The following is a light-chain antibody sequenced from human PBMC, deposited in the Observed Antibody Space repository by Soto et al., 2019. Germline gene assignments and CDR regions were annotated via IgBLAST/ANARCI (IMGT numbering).Light chain of an antibody. CDR2: DVS. CDR3: SSYTSSSTHYV. CDR1: SRDVGGYNY. J-gene: IGLJ1*01. Sequence: QSVLTQPASVSGSPGQSITISCTGTSRDVGGYNYASWYQQQPGKAPKLMIYDVSNRPSGVSNRFSGSKSGNTASLTISGLQAEDEADYYCSSYTSSSTHYVFGTGTKVTVL. V-gene: IGLV2-14*01.